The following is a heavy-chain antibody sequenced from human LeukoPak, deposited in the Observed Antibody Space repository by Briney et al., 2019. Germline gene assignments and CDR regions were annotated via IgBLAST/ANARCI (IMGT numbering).Heavy chain of an antibody. J-gene: IGHJ4*02. CDR2: ISNSGTT. CDR3: SRRVKVTEHFDS. Sequence: PSQSLSLTCTVSGGSISTHYTSCIRHPPEKGLGCIGNISNSGTTNYNPSLKNRVTILVDTSKNQFSPKLSSVTAADTAVYDCSRRVKVTEHFDSWGQGTLVTVSS. CDR1: GGSISTHY. V-gene: IGHV4-59*08. D-gene: IGHD2-21*02.